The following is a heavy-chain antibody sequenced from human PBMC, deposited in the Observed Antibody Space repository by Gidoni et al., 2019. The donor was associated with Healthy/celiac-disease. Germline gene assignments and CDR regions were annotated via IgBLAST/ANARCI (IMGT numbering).Heavy chain of an antibody. D-gene: IGHD5-12*01. Sequence: QVQLQQWGAGLLKPSETLSLTCAVYGGSFSGYYWSWIRQPPGKGLEWIGEINHSGSTNYNPSLKSRVTISVDTSKNQFSLKLSSVTAADTAVYYCARGSGLRATRTPPYYYYGMDVWGQGTTVTVSS. J-gene: IGHJ6*02. CDR1: GGSFSGYY. CDR2: INHSGST. CDR3: ARGSGLRATRTPPYYYYGMDV. V-gene: IGHV4-34*01.